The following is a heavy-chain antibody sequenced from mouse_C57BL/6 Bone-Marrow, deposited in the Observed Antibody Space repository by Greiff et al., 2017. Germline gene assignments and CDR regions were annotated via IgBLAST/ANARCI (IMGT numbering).Heavy chain of an antibody. CDR2: INPYNGGT. CDR1: GYTFTDYY. V-gene: IGHV1-19*01. CDR3: ARDLYYDYDGFAY. D-gene: IGHD2-4*01. Sequence: VQLQQSGPVLVKPGASVKMSCKASGYTFTDYYMNWVKQSHGKSLEWIGVINPYNGGTSYNQKFKGKATLTVDKSSSTAYMELNSLTSEDSAVYYCARDLYYDYDGFAYWGQGTLVTVSA. J-gene: IGHJ3*01.